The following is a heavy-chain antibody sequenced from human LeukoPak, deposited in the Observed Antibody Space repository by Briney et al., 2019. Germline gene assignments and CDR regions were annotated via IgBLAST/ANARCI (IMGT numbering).Heavy chain of an antibody. Sequence: ASVKVSCKASGYTFSGYYLHWVRQAPGQGLEWMGWINPNSGGTYSVQNFQGRVTMTRDTTITTAYMELSRLKSDDTAVYYCARGGYSGTEKPNDYWGQGTLVTVSS. V-gene: IGHV1-2*02. CDR3: ARGGYSGTEKPNDY. CDR2: INPNSGGT. J-gene: IGHJ4*02. CDR1: GYTFSGYY. D-gene: IGHD1-26*01.